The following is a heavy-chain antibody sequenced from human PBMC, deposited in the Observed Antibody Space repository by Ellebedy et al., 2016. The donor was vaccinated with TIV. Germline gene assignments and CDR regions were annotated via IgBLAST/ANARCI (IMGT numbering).Heavy chain of an antibody. CDR3: GRAPTGSVDY. Sequence: GESLKISXAASGFTFSSYSMNWVRQAPGKGLEWVSSISSSSSYIYYADSVKGRFTISRDNAKNSLYLQLNSLRAEDTAVYYCGRAPTGSVDYWGQGTLVTVSS. CDR1: GFTFSSYS. CDR2: ISSSSSYI. V-gene: IGHV3-21*04. J-gene: IGHJ4*02. D-gene: IGHD3-10*01.